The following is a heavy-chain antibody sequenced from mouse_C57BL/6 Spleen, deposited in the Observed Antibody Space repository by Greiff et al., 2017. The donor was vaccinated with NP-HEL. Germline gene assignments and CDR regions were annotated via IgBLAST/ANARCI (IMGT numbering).Heavy chain of an antibody. CDR2: ISYDGSN. CDR1: GYSITSGYY. CDR3: ARDPGLYYFDY. V-gene: IGHV3-6*01. Sequence: ESGPGLVKPSQSLSLTCSVTGYSITSGYYWNWIRQFPGNKLEWMGYISYDGSNNYNPSLKNRISITRDTSKNQFFLKLNSVTTEDTATYYCARDPGLYYFDYWGQGTTLTVSS. J-gene: IGHJ2*01. D-gene: IGHD3-3*01.